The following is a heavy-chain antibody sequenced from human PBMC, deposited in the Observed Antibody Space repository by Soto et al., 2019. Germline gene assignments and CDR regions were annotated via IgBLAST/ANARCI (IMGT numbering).Heavy chain of an antibody. CDR1: GFNFINYA. J-gene: IGHJ4*02. D-gene: IGHD1-26*01. CDR2: ISDSADNT. V-gene: IGHV3-23*01. Sequence: EVQLLESGGGLVQPGESLRLSCAASGFNFINYAMPWVRQAPGKGLEWLAAISDSADNTYYAGSVKGRFSISRDNSKNTLYLQMNSLSADDTAVYYCAKEEAGASDYWGQGTLVTVSS. CDR3: AKEEAGASDY.